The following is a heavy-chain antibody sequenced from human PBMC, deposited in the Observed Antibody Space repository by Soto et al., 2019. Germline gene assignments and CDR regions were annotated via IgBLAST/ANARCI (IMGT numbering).Heavy chain of an antibody. CDR1: GFTFSTYW. V-gene: IGHV3-7*01. Sequence: PGGSLRLSCAGSGFTFSTYWMSWFRQAPGKGLEWVAHINQDGSEKFYVDSVKGRFTISRDNAKNSLYLQMNSLRPEDTAIFYCARERGGLYSTSWYADYWGQGTQDTVSS. D-gene: IGHD6-13*01. J-gene: IGHJ4*02. CDR2: INQDGSEK. CDR3: ARERGGLYSTSWYADY.